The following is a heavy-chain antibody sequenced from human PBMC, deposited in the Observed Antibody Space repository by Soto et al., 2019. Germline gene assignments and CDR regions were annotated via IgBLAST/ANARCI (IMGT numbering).Heavy chain of an antibody. CDR3: AKTVLPVGATVYFDY. Sequence: GSLRLSCAASGFTFSSYGMHWVRQAPGKGLEWVAVISYDGSNKYYADSVKGRFTISRDNSKNTLYLQMNSLRAEDTAVYYCAKTVLPVGATVYFDYWGQGT. J-gene: IGHJ4*02. V-gene: IGHV3-30*18. CDR2: ISYDGSNK. CDR1: GFTFSSYG. D-gene: IGHD1-26*01.